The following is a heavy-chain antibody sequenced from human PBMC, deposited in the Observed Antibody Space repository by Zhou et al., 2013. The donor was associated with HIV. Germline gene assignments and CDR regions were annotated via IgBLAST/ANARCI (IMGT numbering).Heavy chain of an antibody. D-gene: IGHD2-2*01. CDR2: IIPIFGTA. V-gene: IGHV1-69*05. CDR3: ASFGYCSSTSCPPWVTMDV. J-gene: IGHJ6*01. Sequence: QVQLVQSGAEVKKPGSSVKVSCKASGGTFSSYAISWVRQAPGQGLEWMGGIIPIFGTANYAQKFQGRVTITTDESTSTAYMELSSLRSEDTAVYYCASFGYCSSTSCPPWVTMDVWAKGPTVTVSS. CDR1: GGTFSSYA.